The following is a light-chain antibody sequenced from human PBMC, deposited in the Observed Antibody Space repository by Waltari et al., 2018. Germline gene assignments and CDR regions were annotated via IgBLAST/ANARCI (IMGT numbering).Light chain of an antibody. J-gene: IGKJ1*01. V-gene: IGKV3-15*01. CDR2: GAS. CDR1: QSVGSN. CDR3: QQYDNWPRT. Sequence: EIVMTQSPGTLSVSPGERATLSCWASQSVGSNLAWYQQKTGQAPRLLIYGASTRATGIPGSFSGSGSGTEFTLTISSLQSEDFAVYYCQQYDNWPRTFGLGTKVEIK.